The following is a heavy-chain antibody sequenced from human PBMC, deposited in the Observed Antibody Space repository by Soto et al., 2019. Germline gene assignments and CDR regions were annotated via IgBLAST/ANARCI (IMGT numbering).Heavy chain of an antibody. D-gene: IGHD3-10*01. J-gene: IGHJ6*02. CDR3: ARGPRLLWFGESTTHMDV. V-gene: IGHV4-59*01. Sequence: NPSETLSLTCTVSGGSISSGYWSWIRQPPGKGVEWIGYISYSGSTTYNPSLKSRVTISVDTSKNQFSLNLYSVTAADTAVYYCARGPRLLWFGESTTHMDVWGQGTTVT. CDR1: GGSISSGY. CDR2: ISYSGST.